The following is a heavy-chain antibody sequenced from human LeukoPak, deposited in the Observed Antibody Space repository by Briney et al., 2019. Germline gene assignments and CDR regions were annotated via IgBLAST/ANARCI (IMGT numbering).Heavy chain of an antibody. CDR1: GGSFSGYY. Sequence: SEXXSLTCAVYGGSFSGYYWSWLRQPPGKGLEWIGEINHSGSTNYNPSLKSRVTISVDTSKNQFSLKLSSVTAADTAVYYCARGLGYYDSSGPNFDYWGQGTLVTVS. CDR2: INHSGST. D-gene: IGHD3-22*01. J-gene: IGHJ4*02. V-gene: IGHV4-34*01. CDR3: ARGLGYYDSSGPNFDY.